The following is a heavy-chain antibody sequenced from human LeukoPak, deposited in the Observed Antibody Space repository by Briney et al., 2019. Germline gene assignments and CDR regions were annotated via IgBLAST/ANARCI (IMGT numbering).Heavy chain of an antibody. CDR1: GYTFTGYY. Sequence: ASVKASCKASGYTFTGYYMHWVRQAPGQGLEWMGWINPNSGGTNYAQKFQGRVTMTRDTSISTAYMELSRLRSGDTAVYYCASAPVQLLREGYYYGMDVWGQGTTVTVSS. CDR3: ASAPVQLLREGYYYGMDV. J-gene: IGHJ6*02. CDR2: INPNSGGT. V-gene: IGHV1-2*02. D-gene: IGHD2-2*01.